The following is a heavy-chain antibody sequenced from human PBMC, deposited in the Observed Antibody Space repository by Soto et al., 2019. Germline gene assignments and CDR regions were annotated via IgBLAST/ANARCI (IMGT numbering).Heavy chain of an antibody. CDR2: ISSSSSTI. Sequence: GGSLRLSCAASGFTFGTYSMNWVRQAPGKGLEWVSYISSSSSTIFYTDSVKGRFTVSRDNAKNSLYLQMNSLRAEDTAVYYCAIEYLTGHYNVLWYCGQGTLVIVSS. D-gene: IGHD3-9*01. J-gene: IGHJ4*02. CDR3: AIEYLTGHYNVLWY. CDR1: GFTFGTYS. V-gene: IGHV3-48*01.